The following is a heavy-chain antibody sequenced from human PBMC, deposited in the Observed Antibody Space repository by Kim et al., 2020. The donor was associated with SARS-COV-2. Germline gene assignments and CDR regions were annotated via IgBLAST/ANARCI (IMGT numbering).Heavy chain of an antibody. Sequence: RRVTISVDTSKNQFSLKLSSVTAADTAVYYCARHPQYYDSSGYYRPFDYWGQGTLVTVSS. J-gene: IGHJ4*02. D-gene: IGHD3-22*01. V-gene: IGHV4-39*01. CDR3: ARHPQYYDSSGYYRPFDY.